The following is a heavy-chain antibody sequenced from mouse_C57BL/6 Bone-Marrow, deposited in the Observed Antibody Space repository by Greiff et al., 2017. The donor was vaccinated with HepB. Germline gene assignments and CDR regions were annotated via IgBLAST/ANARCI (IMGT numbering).Heavy chain of an antibody. CDR1: GYTFTDHT. CDR3: ARDSIYDGYYNDY. Sequence: VQVVESDAELVKPGASVKISCKVSGYTFTDHTIHWMKQRPEQGLEWIGYIYPRDGSTKYNEKFKGKATLTADKSSSTAYMQLSSLTSEDSAVYYCARDSIYDGYYNDYWGQGTTLTVSS. V-gene: IGHV1-78*01. CDR2: IYPRDGST. J-gene: IGHJ2*01. D-gene: IGHD2-3*01.